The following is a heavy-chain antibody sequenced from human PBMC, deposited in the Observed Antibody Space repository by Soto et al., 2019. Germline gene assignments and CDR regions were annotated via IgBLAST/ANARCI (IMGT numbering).Heavy chain of an antibody. CDR3: ATSFRYFDN. Sequence: GGSLRLSCAASGFKFSNYAMSWVRQAPGKGLEWVSTISGRGTNTYYADSVKGRFIISRDNLKNTVNLQMNGLGVEDTAIYYFATSFRYFDNWGQGTRVTGSS. V-gene: IGHV3-23*01. J-gene: IGHJ4*02. CDR2: ISGRGTNT. CDR1: GFKFSNYA.